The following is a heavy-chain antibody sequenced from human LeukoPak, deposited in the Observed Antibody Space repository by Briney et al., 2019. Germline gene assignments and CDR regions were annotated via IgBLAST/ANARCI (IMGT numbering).Heavy chain of an antibody. V-gene: IGHV1-46*01. CDR2: INPSGGST. CDR1: GYTFTSYY. CDR3: PRRMAGTFSFDY. J-gene: IGHJ4*02. Sequence: ASVKVSCKASGYTFTSYYMHWVRQAPGQGLEWMGIINPSGGSTSYAQKFQGRVTMTRDTSTSTVYMELSSLRSEDTAVYYCPRRMAGTFSFDYWGQGTLVTVSS. D-gene: IGHD6-19*01.